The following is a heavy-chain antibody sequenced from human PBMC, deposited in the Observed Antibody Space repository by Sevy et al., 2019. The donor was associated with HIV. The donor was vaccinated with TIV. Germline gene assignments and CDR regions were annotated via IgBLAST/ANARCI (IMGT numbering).Heavy chain of an antibody. CDR3: AKVGPHCSGGTCYHPLFDY. D-gene: IGHD2-15*01. V-gene: IGHV3-30*18. Sequence: VGSLRLSCAASGFTFSTYGMHWVRQAPGKGLEWVAVLSYDGREKYYGNSVKGRFTISRDNSKNTLYLQMNSLRDEDTAVYYCAKVGPHCSGGTCYHPLFDYCGQGTLVTVSS. CDR1: GFTFSTYG. J-gene: IGHJ4*02. CDR2: LSYDGREK.